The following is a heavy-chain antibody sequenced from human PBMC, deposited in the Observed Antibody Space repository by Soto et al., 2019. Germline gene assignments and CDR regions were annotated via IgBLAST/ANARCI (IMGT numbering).Heavy chain of an antibody. CDR3: AREHFYYDFWRGTFPAPGGPPAYYFNS. CDR2: ISAYNGNT. J-gene: IGHJ4*02. D-gene: IGHD3-3*01. V-gene: IGHV1-18*01. Sequence: SLHQSHGQGLEWMGWISAYNGNTNYAQKLHGRVTMTTDTSTSTAYMGLTSLRSDDTAVYYCAREHFYYDFWRGTFPAPGGPPAYYFNSGGRGTLVTVS.